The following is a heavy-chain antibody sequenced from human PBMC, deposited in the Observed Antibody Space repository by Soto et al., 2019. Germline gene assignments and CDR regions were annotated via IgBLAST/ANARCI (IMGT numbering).Heavy chain of an antibody. V-gene: IGHV1-18*01. D-gene: IGHD6-6*01. Sequence: QVQLVQSGGEVKKPGASVKVSCKASGYTFTNYGISWVRQAPGQGLEWMGWISAYNGNRKYAQKLQDRVTXTXXTSTNTAYMELRSLRSDDTAMYYCARVRGESEQLANYGMDAWGQGTTVTVFS. CDR1: GYTFTNYG. CDR2: ISAYNGNR. CDR3: ARVRGESEQLANYGMDA. J-gene: IGHJ6*02.